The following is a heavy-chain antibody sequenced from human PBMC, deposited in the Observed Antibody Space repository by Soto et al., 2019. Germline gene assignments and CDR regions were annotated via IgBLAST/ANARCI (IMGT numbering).Heavy chain of an antibody. CDR2: INPSGGST. CDR1: GYTFTSYY. V-gene: IGHV1-46*01. J-gene: IGHJ6*02. D-gene: IGHD2-21*01. Sequence: GASVKVSCKASGYTFTSYYMHWVRQAPGQGLEWMGIINPSGGSTSYAQKFQGRVTMTRDTSTSTVYMELSSLRSEDTAVYYCARGIPFLNYYYYYGMDVWGQGTTVTVSS. CDR3: ARGIPFLNYYYYYGMDV.